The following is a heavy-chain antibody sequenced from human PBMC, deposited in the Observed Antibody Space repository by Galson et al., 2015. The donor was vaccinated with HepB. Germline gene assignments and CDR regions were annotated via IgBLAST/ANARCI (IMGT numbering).Heavy chain of an antibody. CDR1: GYTLTELS. CDR3: AEYSSSWHYFDY. Sequence: SVKVSCKVSGYTLTELSMHWVRQAPGKGLEWMGGFDPEDGETIYAQKFQGRVTMTEDTSTDTAYMELSSLRSEDTAVYYCAEYSSSWHYFDYWGQGTLVTVSS. J-gene: IGHJ4*02. D-gene: IGHD6-13*01. CDR2: FDPEDGET. V-gene: IGHV1-24*01.